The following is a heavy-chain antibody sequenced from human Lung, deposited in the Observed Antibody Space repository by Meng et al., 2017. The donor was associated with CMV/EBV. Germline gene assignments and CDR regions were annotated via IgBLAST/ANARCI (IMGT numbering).Heavy chain of an antibody. Sequence: GGSLRLXXVASGLIFNKYGIHWLRQALGKGLEWLSFIDVDGQRRYNGDTVKARFVVFKDRSKNTVVLQMNSLRVEDTAVYYCVGHQGGPRDGVRLVWGQGTXVTVSS. J-gene: IGHJ4*02. CDR2: IDVDGQRR. V-gene: IGHV3-30*02. CDR1: GLIFNKYG. D-gene: IGHD3-10*01. CDR3: VGHQGGPRDGVRLV.